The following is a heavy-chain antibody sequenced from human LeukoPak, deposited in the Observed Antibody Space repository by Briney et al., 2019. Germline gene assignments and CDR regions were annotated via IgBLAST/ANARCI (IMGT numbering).Heavy chain of an antibody. J-gene: IGHJ4*02. D-gene: IGHD1-26*01. CDR1: GYSISSGYY. V-gene: IGHV4-38-2*02. CDR3: ARHWGGATNPFDY. Sequence: SETLSLTCTVSGYSISSGYYWGWIRQPPGKGLEWIGYIYYSGSTNYNPSLKSRVTISVDTSKNQFSLKLSSVTAADTAVYYCARHWGGATNPFDYWGQGTLVTVSS. CDR2: IYYSGST.